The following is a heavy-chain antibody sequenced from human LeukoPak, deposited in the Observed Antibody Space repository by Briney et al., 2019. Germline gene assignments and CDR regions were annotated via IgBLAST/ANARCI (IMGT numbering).Heavy chain of an antibody. V-gene: IGHV3-53*01. CDR1: GFTVSSNY. J-gene: IGHJ4*02. Sequence: GGSLRLSCVASGFTVSSNYMSWVRQAPGKGLEWVSVIYIGGSIYYADSVRDRFTISRDNPKNTLYLQMNSLRAEDTAVYYCARGDGYNYWQYWGQGTLVTVSS. CDR2: IYIGGSI. CDR3: ARGDGYNYWQY. D-gene: IGHD5-24*01.